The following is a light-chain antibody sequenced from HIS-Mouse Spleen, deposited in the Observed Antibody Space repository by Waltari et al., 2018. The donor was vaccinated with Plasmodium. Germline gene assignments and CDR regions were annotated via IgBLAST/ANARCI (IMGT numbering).Light chain of an antibody. CDR3: CSYAGSSTVV. CDR1: RSDGGSYNL. Sequence: QSALTQPASVSGSPGQSITISCPGTRSDGGSYNLVSWYQQHPGQAPKLMIYEGSKRPSGVSNRFSGSKSGNTASLTISGLQAEDEADYYCCSYAGSSTVVFGGGTKLTVL. CDR2: EGS. V-gene: IGLV2-23*01. J-gene: IGLJ2*01.